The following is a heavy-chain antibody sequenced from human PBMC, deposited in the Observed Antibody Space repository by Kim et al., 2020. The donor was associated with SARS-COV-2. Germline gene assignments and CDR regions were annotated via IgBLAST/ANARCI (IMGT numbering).Heavy chain of an antibody. CDR2: INTDTGNP. CDR1: GYTFTNNA. CDR3: ARVIWGTYRYTDY. Sequence: AAVKVSCKASGYTFTNNAISWVRQAPGQGLECMGWINTDTGNPTYAQAFTRRFVFSVDTSVTTTYLQISSLEAEDTALYYCARVIWGTYRYTDYWGQGTLVAVAS. V-gene: IGHV7-4-1*02. D-gene: IGHD3-16*02. J-gene: IGHJ4*02.